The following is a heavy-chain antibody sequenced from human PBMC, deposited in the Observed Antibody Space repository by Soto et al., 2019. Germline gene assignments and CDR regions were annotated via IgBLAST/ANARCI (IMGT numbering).Heavy chain of an antibody. CDR2: INSDGSST. CDR3: PSAGVLRHFDWPLDY. Sequence: GALRLSCAASGFTFSSYWMHWVRQAPGKGLVWVSRINSDGSSTSYADSVKGRFTISRDNAKNTLYLQMNSLRAEDTAVYYCPSAGVLRHFDWPLDYWGQGNPVTVSP. V-gene: IGHV3-74*01. CDR1: GFTFSSYW. J-gene: IGHJ4*02. D-gene: IGHD3-9*01.